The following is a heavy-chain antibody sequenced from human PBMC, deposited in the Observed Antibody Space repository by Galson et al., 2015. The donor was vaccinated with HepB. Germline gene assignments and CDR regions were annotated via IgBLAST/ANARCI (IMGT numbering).Heavy chain of an antibody. CDR1: GFSVSTNY. J-gene: IGHJ5*02. CDR3: VRVFSDWFDP. D-gene: IGHD3-10*01. V-gene: IGHV3-53*04. Sequence: SLRLSCAASGFSVSTNYLSWIRQTPGKGLEWASLIDGGGNTYFADSVKGRFTVSRHTSDNTIFLEMNKLRPEDTAVYFCVRVFSDWFDPWGQGTLVTVS. CDR2: IDGGGNT.